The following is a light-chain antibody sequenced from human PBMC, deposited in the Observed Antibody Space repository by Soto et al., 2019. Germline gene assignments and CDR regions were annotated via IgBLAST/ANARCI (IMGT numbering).Light chain of an antibody. V-gene: IGLV2-14*01. J-gene: IGLJ1*01. Sequence: QSVLTQPATLSGSPGQSITISCTGTTNDVGGYNYVSWYQQHPGKAPKLLIFEVSSRPSGVSNRFSGSKSGNTASLTISTLQAEDEADYFCNSYTSSTSRPYVFGTGTKVTVL. CDR3: NSYTSSTSRPYV. CDR1: TNDVGGYNY. CDR2: EVS.